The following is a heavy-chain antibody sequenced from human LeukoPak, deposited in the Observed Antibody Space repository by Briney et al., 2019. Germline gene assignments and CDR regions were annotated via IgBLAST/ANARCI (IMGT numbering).Heavy chain of an antibody. CDR2: SSDSRTST. Sequence: SGGSLRLSCVASGFTFSSYAMSWVRQAPGKGLEWVSSSSDSRTSTYYADSVKGRFTISRDNSKNTLYLQMNSLRAEDTAVYYCARDWGTSSLYLVNWGQGTLVTVSS. CDR1: GFTFSSYA. V-gene: IGHV3-23*01. CDR3: ARDWGTSSLYLVN. D-gene: IGHD6-6*01. J-gene: IGHJ4*02.